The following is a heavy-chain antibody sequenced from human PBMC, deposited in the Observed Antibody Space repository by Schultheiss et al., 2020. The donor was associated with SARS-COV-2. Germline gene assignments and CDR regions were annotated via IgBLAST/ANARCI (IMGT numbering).Heavy chain of an antibody. J-gene: IGHJ6*02. Sequence: SCAASGFTFSSYSMNWVRQAPGKGLEWVSYISSSGSSIYYADSVKGRFTISRDNSKNTLYLQMNSLKTEDTAVYYCTRRWSGYTYSMDVWGQGTTVTVSS. D-gene: IGHD3-3*01. CDR1: GFTFSSYS. V-gene: IGHV3-48*01. CDR2: ISSSGSSI. CDR3: TRRWSGYTYSMDV.